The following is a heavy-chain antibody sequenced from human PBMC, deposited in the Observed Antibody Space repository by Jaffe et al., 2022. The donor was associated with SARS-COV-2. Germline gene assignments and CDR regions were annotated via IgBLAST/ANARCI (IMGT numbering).Heavy chain of an antibody. D-gene: IGHD1-26*01. CDR2: INDDGRST. V-gene: IGHV3-74*01. CDR3: TRAMWGGTGPPDY. Sequence: EVQLVESGGGLVQPGGSLRLSCAASGFTFSSYWLHWARQAPGKGLVWVSRINDDGRSTTYADSVKGRFTVSRDNAKNTLYLQMNSLRAEDTAVYYCTRAMWGGTGPPDYWGQGTLVTVSS. J-gene: IGHJ4*02. CDR1: GFTFSSYW.